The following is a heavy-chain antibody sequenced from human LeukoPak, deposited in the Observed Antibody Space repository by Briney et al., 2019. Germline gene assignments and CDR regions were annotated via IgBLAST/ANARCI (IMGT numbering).Heavy chain of an antibody. V-gene: IGHV1-8*01. Sequence: ASVKVSCKASGYTFTSYDINWVRQATGQGLEWMGWMNPNRGNTGYAQKFQGRVTMTRDTSISTAFMELSSLRSEDTAVYYCAMWYFYDSSGYSVLDYWGQGTLVTVSS. CDR1: GYTFTSYD. CDR2: MNPNRGNT. D-gene: IGHD3-22*01. J-gene: IGHJ4*02. CDR3: AMWYFYDSSGYSVLDY.